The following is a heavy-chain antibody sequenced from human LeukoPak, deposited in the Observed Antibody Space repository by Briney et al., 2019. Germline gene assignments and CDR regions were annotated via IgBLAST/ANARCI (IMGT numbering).Heavy chain of an antibody. J-gene: IGHJ3*02. CDR2: IYSGGST. V-gene: IGHV4-39*01. D-gene: IGHD5-12*01. CDR1: GGSISSSSYY. CDR3: ARHSRSGSGGYENAFDI. Sequence: SETLSLTCTVSGGSISSSSYYWDWIRQSPGKGLEWIGNIYSGGSTYYTPSLKSRVTISVDTSKNQFSLKLSSVTAADAAIYFCARHSRSGSGGYENAFDIWGQGTMVTVSS.